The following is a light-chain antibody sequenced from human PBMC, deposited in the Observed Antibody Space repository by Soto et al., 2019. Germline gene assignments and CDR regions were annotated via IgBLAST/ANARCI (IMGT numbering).Light chain of an antibody. CDR3: QQYNNWPPFT. V-gene: IGKV3-15*01. CDR2: AAS. J-gene: IGKJ3*01. CDR1: QSVSGN. Sequence: EIVMTQSPATLSVSPGERATLSCRASQSVSGNLAWYQQKPGQAPRRLIHAASTRATGIPARFSGSGSGTEFTLTISSLQSEDFAVYYCQQYNNWPPFTFGPGTKVFIK.